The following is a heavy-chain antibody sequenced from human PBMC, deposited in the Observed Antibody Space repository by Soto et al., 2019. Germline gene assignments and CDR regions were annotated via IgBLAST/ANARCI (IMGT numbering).Heavy chain of an antibody. Sequence: GGSLRLSCAACGFTFRGSSMHWVRQASGKGLEWVGRIRNKANNYATAYGASVKGRFTISRDESKNTAYLQMNSLKTEDTAVYYCGASVYDTFLDYWAQGSLVAVSS. CDR2: IRNKANNYAT. D-gene: IGHD3-9*01. CDR1: GFTFRGSS. CDR3: GASVYDTFLDY. V-gene: IGHV3-73*01. J-gene: IGHJ4*02.